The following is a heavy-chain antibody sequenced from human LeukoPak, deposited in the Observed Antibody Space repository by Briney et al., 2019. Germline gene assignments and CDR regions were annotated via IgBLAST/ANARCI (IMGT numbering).Heavy chain of an antibody. CDR1: GFTFSSYA. J-gene: IGHJ5*02. CDR3: AREGGSSWNWIDP. Sequence: GRSLRLSCAASGFTFSSYAMHWVRQAPGKGLEWVAVISYDGSNKYYADSVKGRFTISRDNSKNTLYLQMNSLRAEDTAVYYCAREGGSSWNWIDPWGQGTLVTVSS. V-gene: IGHV3-30-3*01. CDR2: ISYDGSNK. D-gene: IGHD6-13*01.